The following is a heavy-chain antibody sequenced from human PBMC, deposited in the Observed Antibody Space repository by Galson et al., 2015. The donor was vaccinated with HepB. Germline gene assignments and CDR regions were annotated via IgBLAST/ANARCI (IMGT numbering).Heavy chain of an antibody. J-gene: IGHJ3*02. CDR1: GFTFSSYG. Sequence: SLRLSCAASGFTFSSYGMHWVRQAPGKGLEWVAVISYDGSNKYYADSVKGRFTISRDNSKNTLYLQMNSLRAEDTAVYYCARLLQDIVVVPAANSLHDAFDIWGQGTMVTVSS. CDR2: ISYDGSNK. CDR3: ARLLQDIVVVPAANSLHDAFDI. D-gene: IGHD2-2*01. V-gene: IGHV3-30*03.